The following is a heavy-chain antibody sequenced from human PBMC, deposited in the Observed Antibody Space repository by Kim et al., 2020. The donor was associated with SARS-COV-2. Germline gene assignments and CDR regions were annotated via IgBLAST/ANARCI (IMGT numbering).Heavy chain of an antibody. Sequence: SETLSLTCTVSGGSISSSSYYWGWIRQPPGKGLEWIGSIYYSGSTYYNPSLKSRVTISVDTSKNQFSLKLSSVTAADTAVYYCARDGSSGWFDYWGQGTL. J-gene: IGHJ4*02. CDR3: ARDGSSGWFDY. V-gene: IGHV4-39*07. D-gene: IGHD6-19*01. CDR1: GGSISSSSYY. CDR2: IYYSGST.